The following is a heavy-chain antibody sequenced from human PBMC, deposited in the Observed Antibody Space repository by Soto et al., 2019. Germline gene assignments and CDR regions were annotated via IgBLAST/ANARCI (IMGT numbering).Heavy chain of an antibody. CDR3: ASSYGSGYRAFDY. V-gene: IGHV1-69*02. CDR1: GDTLTFYS. J-gene: IGHJ4*02. Sequence: QVQLVQSGAEVKRPGSSVKVSCKASGDTLTFYSLNWVRQAPGLGLEWMGRINPILSMSNYAQRFQGRVTMTADKSPSTAYMELSSLRSEDTAIYYCASSYGSGYRAFDYWGQGALVTVSS. D-gene: IGHD3-10*01. CDR2: INPILSMS.